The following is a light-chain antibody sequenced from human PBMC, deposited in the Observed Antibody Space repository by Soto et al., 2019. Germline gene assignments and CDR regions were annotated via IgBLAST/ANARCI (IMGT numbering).Light chain of an antibody. V-gene: IGLV2-14*01. CDR1: SSDVGGYNY. Sequence: QSALTQPASVSGSPGQSITISCTGTSSDVGGYNYVSWYQQHPGKAPKLMIFDVSNRPSEVSNRFSGSRSGNTASLTISGLQAEDGADYYCTSYTSSSTVVFGGGTKLTVL. CDR2: DVS. CDR3: TSYTSSSTVV. J-gene: IGLJ2*01.